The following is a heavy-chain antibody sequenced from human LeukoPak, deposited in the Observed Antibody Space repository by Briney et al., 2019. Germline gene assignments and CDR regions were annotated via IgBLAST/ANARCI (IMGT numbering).Heavy chain of an antibody. CDR1: GFTFSNAW. CDR3: TTLRRLRLWLVPSVVLNDY. D-gene: IGHD6-19*01. Sequence: KPGGSLRRSCAASGFTFSNAWMSWVRQAPGKGLEWVGRIKSKTDGGTTDYAAHVKGRFTISRDDSKNTLYLQMNSLKAEDTAVYYCTTLRRLRLWLVPSVVLNDYWGQGTLATVSS. V-gene: IGHV3-15*01. CDR2: IKSKTDGGTT. J-gene: IGHJ4*02.